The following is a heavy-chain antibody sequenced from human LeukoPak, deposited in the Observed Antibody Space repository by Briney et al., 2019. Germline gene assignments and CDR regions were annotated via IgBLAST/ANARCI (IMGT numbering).Heavy chain of an antibody. CDR1: GYTFTSYG. V-gene: IGHV1-18*01. CDR2: ISAYNGNT. CDR3: ARAVFNYGTTWEFDY. J-gene: IGHJ4*02. D-gene: IGHD4-17*01. Sequence: ASVKVSCKASGYTFTSYGISWLRQAPGQGLEWMGWISAYNGNTNYAQKLQGRVTMTTDTSTSTAYMELRSLRSDDTAVYYCARAVFNYGTTWEFDYWGQGTLVTVSS.